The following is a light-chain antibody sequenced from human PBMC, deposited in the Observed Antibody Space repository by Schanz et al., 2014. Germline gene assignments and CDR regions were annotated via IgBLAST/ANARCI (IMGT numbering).Light chain of an antibody. CDR3: QHYYIWTPYS. J-gene: IGKJ2*03. V-gene: IGKV3D-20*02. CDR2: DAS. CDR1: QSVSSID. Sequence: EIVLTQSPGALSLSPGDRATLSCRASQSVSSIDLAWYQQKPGQAPRLLIYDASSRATGIPARFSGSGSGTDFTLTISSLQSEDFAVYFCQHYYIWTPYSFGQGTKVEV.